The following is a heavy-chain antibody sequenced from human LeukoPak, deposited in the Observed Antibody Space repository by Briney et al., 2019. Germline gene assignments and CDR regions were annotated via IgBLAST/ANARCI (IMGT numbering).Heavy chain of an antibody. V-gene: IGHV1-46*01. Sequence: ASVKVSCKASGYTFINYYMHWVRQAPGQGLEWMGIINPSGGSTTYAQKFQGRVTMTRSTSMSTAYMELSSLRSEDTAVYYCARGPPNWGYDYWGQGTLVTVSS. CDR2: INPSGGST. CDR1: GYTFINYY. CDR3: ARGPPNWGYDY. D-gene: IGHD7-27*01. J-gene: IGHJ4*02.